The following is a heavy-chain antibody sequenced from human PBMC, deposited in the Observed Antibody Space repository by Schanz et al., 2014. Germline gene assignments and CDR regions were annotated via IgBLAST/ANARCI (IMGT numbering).Heavy chain of an antibody. CDR3: AKDLLYGAPMPLNHLDY. Sequence: EVQLLESGGGLVQPGGSLRLSCEASGFDFNSYSMNWVRQVPGKGLEWLSYIATSSSTRHYADSVKGRVTISRDNSKNTLYLQMNSLRAEDTAVYYCAKDLLYGAPMPLNHLDYWGQGTLVTVSS. V-gene: IGHV3-48*01. J-gene: IGHJ4*02. CDR1: GFDFNSYS. D-gene: IGHD2-2*01. CDR2: IATSSSTR.